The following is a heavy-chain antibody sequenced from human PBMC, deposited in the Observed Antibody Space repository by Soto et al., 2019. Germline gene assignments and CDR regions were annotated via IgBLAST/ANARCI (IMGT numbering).Heavy chain of an antibody. V-gene: IGHV4-4*07. J-gene: IGHJ5*02. Sequence: PSETLSLTCTVSGDSISSYFWSWIRQPAGKGLEWIGRLNTYGNTHYNPSLKSRATVSVDTSRNQFFLTLRSVTAADSAVYHCGRESGETWDYEASWGQGTPVTVSS. D-gene: IGHD1-7*01. CDR3: GRESGETWDYEAS. CDR2: LNTYGNT. CDR1: GDSISSYF.